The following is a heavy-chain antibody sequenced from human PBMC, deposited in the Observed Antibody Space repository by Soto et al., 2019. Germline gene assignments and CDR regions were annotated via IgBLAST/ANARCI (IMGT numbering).Heavy chain of an antibody. CDR1: GDSVTSSY. Sequence: SETLSLTCVVSGDSVTSSYWSWIRQPPGKGLEWIGLNYYIVTADYNPSLKSRATISVDTSKNLLSLILTSVTAADTAVYFCARSTSYPDSGFDSWGQGTMVTVSS. J-gene: IGHJ4*02. V-gene: IGHV4-59*02. CDR3: ARSTSYPDSGFDS. CDR2: NYYIVTA. D-gene: IGHD6-25*01.